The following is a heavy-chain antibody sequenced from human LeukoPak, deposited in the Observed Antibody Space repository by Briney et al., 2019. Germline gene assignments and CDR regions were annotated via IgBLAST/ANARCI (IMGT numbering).Heavy chain of an antibody. V-gene: IGHV4-59*08. CDR1: GGSISSYY. CDR3: ARHRGYDSGGYYRWFDP. D-gene: IGHD3-22*01. CDR2: ISYSGTT. J-gene: IGHJ5*02. Sequence: SETLSLTCTVSGGSISSYYWSWMRQSPGKGLEWVGYISYSGTTNYSPSLKSRVTISLDRSKNQISLKLSSVTAADTAVYYCARHRGYDSGGYYRWFDPWGPGTLVTVSS.